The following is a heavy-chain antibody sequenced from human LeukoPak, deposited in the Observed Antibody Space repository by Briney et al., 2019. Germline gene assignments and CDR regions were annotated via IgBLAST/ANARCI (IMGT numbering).Heavy chain of an antibody. J-gene: IGHJ6*02. CDR3: AKDRGWLQLSYGMDV. V-gene: IGHV3-11*01. D-gene: IGHD5-24*01. CDR2: ISSSGDTI. CDR1: GFTFSDNY. Sequence: PGGSLRLSCAASGFTFSDNYMIWIRQAPGKGLEWVSHISSSGDTIFYRDSVKGRFTISRDNAKRSLHLQMNSLRAEDTAVYYCAKDRGWLQLSYGMDVWGQGTTVTVSS.